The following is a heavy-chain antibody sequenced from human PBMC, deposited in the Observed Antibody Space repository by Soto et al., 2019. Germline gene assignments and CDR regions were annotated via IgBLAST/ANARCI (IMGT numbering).Heavy chain of an antibody. D-gene: IGHD3-22*01. J-gene: IGHJ3*02. V-gene: IGHV2-5*01. Sequence: SGPTLVNPTQTLTLTCTFSGFSLSTSGVGVGWIRQPPGKALEWLALIYWNDDKRYSPSLKSRLTITKDTSKNQVVLTMTNMEPVDTATYYCAHITHYYDSSGYLPGAFDIWGQGTMVTVSS. CDR2: IYWNDDK. CDR1: GFSLSTSGVG. CDR3: AHITHYYDSSGYLPGAFDI.